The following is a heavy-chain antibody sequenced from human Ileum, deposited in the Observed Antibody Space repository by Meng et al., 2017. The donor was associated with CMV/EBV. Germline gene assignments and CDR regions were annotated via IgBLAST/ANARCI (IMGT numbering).Heavy chain of an antibody. J-gene: IGHJ4*02. CDR3: ARANSRAYDY. V-gene: IGHV3-64*02. Sequence: LSCAASGFTFSSYGMHWVRQAPGKGLEYVSAISSNGGSTYYADSVKSRFTISRDNSKNTLCLQMGSLRTEDMAVYYCARANSRAYDYWGQGTLVTVSS. CDR1: GFTFSSYG. D-gene: IGHD3-16*01. CDR2: ISSNGGST.